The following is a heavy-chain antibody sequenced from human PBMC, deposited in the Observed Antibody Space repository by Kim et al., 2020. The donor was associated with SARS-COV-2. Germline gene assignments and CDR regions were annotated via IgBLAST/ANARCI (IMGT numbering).Heavy chain of an antibody. D-gene: IGHD3-10*01. V-gene: IGHV3-48*03. CDR1: GFTFSSYE. CDR3: ARDGSRPGFRGLNPHYYYYGMDV. Sequence: GGSLRLSCAASGFTFSSYEMNWVRQAPGKGLEWVSYISSSGSTIYYADSVKGRFTISRDNAKNSLYLQMNSLRAEDTAVYYCARDGSRPGFRGLNPHYYYYGMDVWGQGTTVTVSS. J-gene: IGHJ6*02. CDR2: ISSSGSTI.